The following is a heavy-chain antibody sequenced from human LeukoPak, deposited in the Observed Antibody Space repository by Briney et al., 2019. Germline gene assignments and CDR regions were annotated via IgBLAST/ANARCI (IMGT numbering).Heavy chain of an antibody. J-gene: IGHJ4*02. CDR2: IYYSGST. CDR3: ARVPYSSPYYFDY. CDR1: GGSISSYY. Sequence: SETLSLTCTVSGGSISSYYWSWIRQPPGKGLEWIGYIYYSGSTNYNPSLKSRVTISVDTSKNQFSLKLSSVTAADTAVYYCARVPYSSPYYFDYWGQGTLVTVSS. V-gene: IGHV4-59*01. D-gene: IGHD6-13*01.